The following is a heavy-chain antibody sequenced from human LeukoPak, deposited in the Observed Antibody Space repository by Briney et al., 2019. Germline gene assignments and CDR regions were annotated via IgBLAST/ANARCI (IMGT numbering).Heavy chain of an antibody. J-gene: IGHJ4*02. Sequence: GASVKVSCKASGYTFTGYYMHWVRQAPGQGLEWMGWINPNSGGTNYAQKFQGRVTMTRDTSISTAHMELSRLRSDDTAVYYCARDHYYDSSGTGESEDYWGQGTLVTVSS. CDR3: ARDHYYDSSGTGESEDY. CDR1: GYTFTGYY. CDR2: INPNSGGT. V-gene: IGHV1-2*02. D-gene: IGHD3-22*01.